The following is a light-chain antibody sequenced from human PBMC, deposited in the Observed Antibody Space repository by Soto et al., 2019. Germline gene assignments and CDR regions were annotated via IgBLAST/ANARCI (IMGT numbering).Light chain of an antibody. V-gene: IGLV2-14*01. Sequence: QSALTQPASVSGSPGQSITISCTGTSSDVGGYNYVSWYQQHPGKAPKLMIYDVSNRPSGVSNRFSGSKSGNTASLTISGRQAEDEAVYYCSSYTSRSTGVFGGGTKVTVL. CDR2: DVS. J-gene: IGLJ3*02. CDR1: SSDVGGYNY. CDR3: SSYTSRSTGV.